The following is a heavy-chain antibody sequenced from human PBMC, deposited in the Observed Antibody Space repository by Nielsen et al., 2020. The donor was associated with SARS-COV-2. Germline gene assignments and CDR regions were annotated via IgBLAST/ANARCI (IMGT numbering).Heavy chain of an antibody. CDR1: GFTFSGST. V-gene: IGHV3-72*01. J-gene: IGHJ4*02. CDR3: ARAAFFHGPDN. CDR2: SKNKDSRYST. Sequence: GESLKISCAASGFTFSGSTMHWVRQVPGKGLEWVGRSKNKDSRYSTEYAASVRGRFTISREESKSSLYLQMNSLKTEDTAVYYCARAAFFHGPDNWGQGTLVTVSS. D-gene: IGHD3-3*01.